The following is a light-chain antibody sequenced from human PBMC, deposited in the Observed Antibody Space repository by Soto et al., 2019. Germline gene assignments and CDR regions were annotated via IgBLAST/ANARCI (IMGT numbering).Light chain of an antibody. CDR3: QQRISWPQT. V-gene: IGKV3-11*01. Sequence: EIVLTQSPATLSLSPGERATLSCRASQSVSTYLAWYQQKPGQAPRLLIYDASNRATGIPARFSGSGSGTDFTLTISSLEPEDFAVYYCQQRISWPQTFGQGTKVEIK. CDR2: DAS. CDR1: QSVSTY. J-gene: IGKJ1*01.